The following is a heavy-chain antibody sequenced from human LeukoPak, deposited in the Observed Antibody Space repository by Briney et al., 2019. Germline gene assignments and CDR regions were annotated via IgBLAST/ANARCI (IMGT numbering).Heavy chain of an antibody. V-gene: IGHV4-38-2*01. J-gene: IGHJ5*02. D-gene: IGHD3-3*01. CDR1: GYSISSGYY. CDR2: IYHSGST. Sequence: SETLSLTCAVSGYSISSGYYWGLIRQPPGKGLEWIGSIYHSGSTYYNPSLKSRVTISVDTSKNQFSLKLSSVTAADTAVYYCARHEFGVVIISSWFDPWGQGTLVTVSS. CDR3: ARHEFGVVIISSWFDP.